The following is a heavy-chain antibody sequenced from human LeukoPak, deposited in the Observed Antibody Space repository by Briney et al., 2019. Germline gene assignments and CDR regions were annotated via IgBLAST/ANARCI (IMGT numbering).Heavy chain of an antibody. J-gene: IGHJ5*02. CDR2: IYPGDSDT. CDR3: ARGEHAAAGTNNWFDP. D-gene: IGHD6-13*01. CDR1: GYSFTSYW. V-gene: IGHV5-51*01. Sequence: GESLKISCKGSGYSFTSYWIGWVRQMPGKGLEWMGIIYPGDSDTRYSPSFQGQVTISADKSISTANLQWSSLKASDTAMYYCARGEHAAAGTNNWFDPWGQGTLVTVSS.